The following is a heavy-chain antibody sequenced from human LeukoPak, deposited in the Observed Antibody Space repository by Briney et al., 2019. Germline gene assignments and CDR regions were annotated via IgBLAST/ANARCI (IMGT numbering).Heavy chain of an antibody. CDR3: ARYRHDYDSSVYYGGFDY. D-gene: IGHD3-16*01. Sequence: PSETLSLTCTLSGGSISSYYWPWLRQPAGKRLEFIGRINTSGSTNYNSSLETRVTVSMDTSKKQFFLKVNSVTTADTAVYYCARYRHDYDSSVYYGGFDYWGQGALVTVSS. CDR1: GGSISSYY. J-gene: IGHJ4*02. CDR2: INTSGST. V-gene: IGHV4-4*07.